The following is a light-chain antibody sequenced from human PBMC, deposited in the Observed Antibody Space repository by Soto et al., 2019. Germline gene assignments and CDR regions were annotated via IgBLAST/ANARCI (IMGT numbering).Light chain of an antibody. Sequence: VLTQPRSVSGSLGQSVTISCTGTSSDVGAYDFVSWYQQNPGKAPRLIIFDVIKRPSGVPDRFSGSKSGNTASLTISGLQSEDEADYHCSSYAGSHTYEVFGGGTKVTVL. CDR1: SSDVGAYDF. CDR2: DVI. J-gene: IGLJ3*02. CDR3: SSYAGSHTYEV. V-gene: IGLV2-11*01.